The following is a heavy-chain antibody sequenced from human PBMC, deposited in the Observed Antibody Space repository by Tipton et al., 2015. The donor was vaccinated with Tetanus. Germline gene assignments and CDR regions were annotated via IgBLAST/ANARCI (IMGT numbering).Heavy chain of an antibody. CDR3: ASGSGSYYPDF. Sequence: QLVQSGAEVKPSETLSLTCGVYSGSFSGYYWSWIRQPPGKGLEWIGEINHSGSTNHNPSLKSRVTISVDRSKNQFSLELSSVTAADTAVYYCASGSGSYYPDFWGQGTLVTVSS. CDR2: INHSGST. D-gene: IGHD1-26*01. V-gene: IGHV4-34*01. CDR1: SGSFSGYY. J-gene: IGHJ4*02.